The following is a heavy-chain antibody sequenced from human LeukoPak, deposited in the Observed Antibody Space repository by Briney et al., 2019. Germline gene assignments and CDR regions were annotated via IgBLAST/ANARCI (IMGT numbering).Heavy chain of an antibody. J-gene: IGHJ4*02. CDR2: IYYSGST. CDR1: GGSIRSYY. V-gene: IGHV4-59*12. CDR3: ARGSHYYDSSGYRFDY. D-gene: IGHD3-22*01. Sequence: SETLSLTCTVSGGSIRSYYWSWIRQPPGKGLEWIGFIYYSGSTNYNPSLKSRVTMSVDTSKNQFSLKLSSVTAADTAVYYCARGSHYYDSSGYRFDYWGQGTLVTVSS.